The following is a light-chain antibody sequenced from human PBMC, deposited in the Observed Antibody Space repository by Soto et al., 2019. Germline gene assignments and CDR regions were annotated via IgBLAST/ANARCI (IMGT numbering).Light chain of an antibody. Sequence: DLQMTQSPSSLSASVGDRVTITCRASQSISTFLNWYQQKPGKAPKLLISAASSLQRGVPSRFSGSGSGTDFTLTISSLQPEDFASYYCQQSYSPLRTFGQGTKVEIK. CDR3: QQSYSPLRT. CDR1: QSISTF. V-gene: IGKV1-39*01. J-gene: IGKJ1*01. CDR2: AAS.